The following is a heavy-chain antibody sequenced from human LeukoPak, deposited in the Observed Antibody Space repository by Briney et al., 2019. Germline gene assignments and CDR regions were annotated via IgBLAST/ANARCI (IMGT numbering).Heavy chain of an antibody. D-gene: IGHD3-10*01. CDR3: ARAHDKDMVRGVIVPPDY. J-gene: IGHJ4*02. V-gene: IGHV4-59*01. CDR2: IYYSGST. CDR1: GGSISSYY. Sequence: PSETLSLTCTVSGGSISSYYWSWLRQPPGKGLEWIGYIYYSGSTNYNPSLKRRVTISVDTSKNQISLKLSSVTAADTDVYYCARAHDKDMVRGVIVPPDYWGQGTLVTVSS.